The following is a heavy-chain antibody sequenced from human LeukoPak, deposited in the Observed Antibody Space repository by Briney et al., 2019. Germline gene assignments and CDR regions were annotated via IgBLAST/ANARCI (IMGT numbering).Heavy chain of an antibody. D-gene: IGHD5-12*01. CDR2: ISGSGGST. J-gene: IGHJ4*02. V-gene: IGHV3-23*01. CDR1: GFTFSSYA. Sequence: GGSLRLSCAASGFTFSSYAMSCARQAPGRGLEWVSDISGSGGSTYYADSVKGRLTISRDNSKNPLYLQMNRLRAEDTAVYYCAKPLSGYDSFDYWGQGTLVTVSS. CDR3: AKPLSGYDSFDY.